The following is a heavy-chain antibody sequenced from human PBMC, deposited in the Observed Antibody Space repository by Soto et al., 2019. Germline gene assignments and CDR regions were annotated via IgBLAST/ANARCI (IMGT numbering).Heavy chain of an antibody. CDR3: AREGYNDPFYYYYGMDV. V-gene: IGHV5-10-1*01. J-gene: IGHJ6*02. CDR1: GYSFTSYW. D-gene: IGHD1-1*01. CDR2: IDLIVFYT. Sequence: PGESLKISCKGSGYSFTSYWISWVRQMPGKGLEWMGRIDLIVFYTNYSPSFQGHVPISADKSISIASLQWSSLKASDTALYYCAREGYNDPFYYYYGMDVWGQGTTVTVSS.